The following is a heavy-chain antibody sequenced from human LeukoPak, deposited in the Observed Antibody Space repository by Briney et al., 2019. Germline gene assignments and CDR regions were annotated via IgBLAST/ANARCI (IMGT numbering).Heavy chain of an antibody. J-gene: IGHJ4*02. CDR1: GFTFSSYA. CDR2: ISGSGGST. D-gene: IGHD1-7*01. V-gene: IGHV3-23*01. Sequence: PGGSLRLSCAASGFTFSSYAMSWVRQAPGKGLEWVSVISGSGGSTYFTDSVKGRFTISRDNSKNTLYLQMNSLRAEDTAVYYCAKGAVTETTCPSDYWGQGTLVTVSS. CDR3: AKGAVTETTCPSDY.